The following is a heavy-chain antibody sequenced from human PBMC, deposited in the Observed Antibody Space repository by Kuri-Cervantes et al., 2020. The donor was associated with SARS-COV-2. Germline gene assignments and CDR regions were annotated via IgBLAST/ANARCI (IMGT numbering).Heavy chain of an antibody. CDR3: TTGDSSGYYYEEN. CDR2: INLDGSYT. Sequence: GEYLKLSCASSGFTVSSYWMSWVRQAPGKGLVWVSRINLDGSYTNNADSVKGRFTLSSDHAKNILFLQMNSLRAEDTAVYYCTTGDSSGYYYEENWGQGTLVTVSS. CDR1: GFTVSSYW. V-gene: IGHV3-74*01. J-gene: IGHJ4*02. D-gene: IGHD3-22*01.